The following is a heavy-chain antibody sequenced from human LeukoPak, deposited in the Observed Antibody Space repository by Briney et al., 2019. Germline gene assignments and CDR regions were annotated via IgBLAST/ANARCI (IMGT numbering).Heavy chain of an antibody. CDR2: MNPNSGNT. CDR1: GYTFTSYG. J-gene: IGHJ4*02. CDR3: ARGLLDSSGWYFTLKKVHPFDY. Sequence: ASVKVSCKASGYTFTSYGISWVRQATGQGLEWMGWMNPNSGNTGYAQKFQGRVTITRNTSISTAYMELSSLRSEDTAVYYCARGLLDSSGWYFTLKKVHPFDYWGQGTLVTVSS. D-gene: IGHD6-19*01. V-gene: IGHV1-8*03.